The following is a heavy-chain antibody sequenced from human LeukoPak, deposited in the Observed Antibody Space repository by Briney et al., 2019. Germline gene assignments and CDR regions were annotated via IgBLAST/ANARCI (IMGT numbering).Heavy chain of an antibody. V-gene: IGHV3-33*01. CDR3: ARGSDSPSPHAFDI. Sequence: GGSLRLSGAASGFTFSSYVMHWVRQAPGKGLEWVAVIWYDGSNKYYADSVKGRFTISRDNSKNTLYLQMNSLRAEDTAVYYCARGSDSPSPHAFDIWGQGTMVTVSS. CDR1: GFTFSSYV. CDR2: IWYDGSNK. J-gene: IGHJ3*02.